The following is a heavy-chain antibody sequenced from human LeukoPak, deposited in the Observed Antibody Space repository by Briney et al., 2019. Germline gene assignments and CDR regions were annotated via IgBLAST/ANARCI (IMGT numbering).Heavy chain of an antibody. CDR1: GGSISSYY. J-gene: IGHJ4*02. CDR2: IYYSGST. V-gene: IGHV4-59*08. D-gene: IGHD6-19*01. CDR3: ARHSPAPGIAVAGIDY. Sequence: PSETLSHTCTVSGGSISSYYWSWIRQPPGKGLEWIGYIYYSGSTNYNPSLKSRVTISVDTSKNQFSLKLSSVTAADTAVYYCARHSPAPGIAVAGIDYWGQGTLVTVSS.